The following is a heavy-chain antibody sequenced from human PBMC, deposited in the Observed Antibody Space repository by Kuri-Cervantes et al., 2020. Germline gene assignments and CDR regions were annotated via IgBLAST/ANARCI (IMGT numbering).Heavy chain of an antibody. CDR1: GFTFSSYE. V-gene: IGHV3-48*03. D-gene: IGHD2-15*01. Sequence: GESLKISCAAFGFTFSSYEMNWVRQAPGKGLEWVSYISSSGSTIYYADSVKGRFTISRDNAKNSLYLQMNSLRAEDTAVYYCARELGYCSGGSCYSWFDPWGQGTLVTVSS. J-gene: IGHJ5*02. CDR3: ARELGYCSGGSCYSWFDP. CDR2: ISSSGSTI.